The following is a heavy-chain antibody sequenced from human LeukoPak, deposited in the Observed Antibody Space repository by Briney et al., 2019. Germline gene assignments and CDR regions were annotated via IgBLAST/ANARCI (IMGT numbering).Heavy chain of an antibody. D-gene: IGHD2-2*01. CDR1: GFTFSSYG. CDR3: AKGQILEYAYQLNFDY. V-gene: IGHV3-30*18. CDR2: ISYDGSNK. Sequence: GGSLRLSCAASGFTFSSYGMHWVRQAPGKGLEWVAVISYDGSNKYYADSVKGRFTISRDNSKNTLYLQMNSLRAEDTAVYYCAKGQILEYAYQLNFDYWGQGTLVTVSS. J-gene: IGHJ4*02.